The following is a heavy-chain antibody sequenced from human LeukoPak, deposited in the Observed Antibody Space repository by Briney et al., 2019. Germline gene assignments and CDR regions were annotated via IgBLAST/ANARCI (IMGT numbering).Heavy chain of an antibody. CDR3: ARDAYSSFFHFDY. V-gene: IGHV1-2*02. J-gene: IGHJ4*02. Sequence: APVKVSCKASGYTFTGYYMHWVRQAPGQGLEWMGWINPNSGGTNYAQKFQGRVTMTRDTSISTAYMELSRLRSDDTAVYYCARDAYSSFFHFDYWGQGTLVTVSS. CDR1: GYTFTGYY. D-gene: IGHD5-12*01. CDR2: INPNSGGT.